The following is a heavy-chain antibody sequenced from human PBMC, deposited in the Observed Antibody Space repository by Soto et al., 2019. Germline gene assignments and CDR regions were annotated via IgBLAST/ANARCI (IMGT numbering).Heavy chain of an antibody. CDR2: IIPIFGTA. Sequence: ASVKVSCKASGGTFSSYAISWVRQAPGQGLEWMGGIIPIFGTANYAQKFQGRVTITADESTSTAYMELSSLRSEDTAVYYCARPVTIFGVEKAWFDPWGQGTLVTVS. CDR3: ARPVTIFGVEKAWFDP. CDR1: GGTFSSYA. J-gene: IGHJ5*02. V-gene: IGHV1-69*13. D-gene: IGHD3-3*01.